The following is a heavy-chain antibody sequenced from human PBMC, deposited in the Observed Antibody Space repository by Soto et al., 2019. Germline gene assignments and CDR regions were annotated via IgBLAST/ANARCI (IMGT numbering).Heavy chain of an antibody. CDR2: TYSRSRWYN. J-gene: IGHJ3*02. D-gene: IGHD3-10*01. CDR3: ARSSYYYDAFDI. V-gene: IGHV6-1*01. Sequence: SQTLSLTCAISGDSVSTNRAAWNWIRQSPSRGLEWLGRTYSRSRWYNDYAVSVKSRMTITPDTSKNQFSLQLNSVTPEDRAVYYCARSSYYYDAFDIWGQGTMVTVSS. CDR1: GDSVSTNRAA.